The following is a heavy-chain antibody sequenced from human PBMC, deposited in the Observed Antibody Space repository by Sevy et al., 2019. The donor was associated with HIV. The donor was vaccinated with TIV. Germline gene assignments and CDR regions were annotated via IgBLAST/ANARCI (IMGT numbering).Heavy chain of an antibody. CDR1: GGSISSYY. D-gene: IGHD3-3*01. CDR3: ARAYDFWSGYYPNWFDP. CDR2: IYYSGST. V-gene: IGHV4-59*01. Sequence: SETLSLTCTVSGGSISSYYWSWIRQPPGKGLEWIGYIYYSGSTNYNPSLKSRVTISVDTSKNQFSLKLSSVTAADTAVYYCARAYDFWSGYYPNWFDPWGQGTLVTVPS. J-gene: IGHJ5*02.